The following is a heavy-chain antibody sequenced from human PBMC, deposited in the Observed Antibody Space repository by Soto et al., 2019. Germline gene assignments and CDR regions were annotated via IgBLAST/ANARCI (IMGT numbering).Heavy chain of an antibody. V-gene: IGHV3-23*01. D-gene: IGHD1-26*01. Sequence: GGSLRLSCAASGFTFSSYAMSWVHQAPGKGLEWVSAISGSGGSTYYADSVKGRFTISRDNSKNTLYLQMNSLRAEDRAVYYCAKGTNLVGATRFDYWGQGTLVTVSS. CDR3: AKGTNLVGATRFDY. CDR2: ISGSGGST. CDR1: GFTFSSYA. J-gene: IGHJ4*02.